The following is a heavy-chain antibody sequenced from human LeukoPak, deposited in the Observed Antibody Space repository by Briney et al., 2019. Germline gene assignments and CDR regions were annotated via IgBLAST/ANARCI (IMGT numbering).Heavy chain of an antibody. CDR3: ARHGSRLRFLEWTIDY. V-gene: IGHV3-11*01. D-gene: IGHD3-3*01. CDR2: ISNSGTTI. J-gene: IGHJ4*02. Sequence: GGSLRLSCAASGFTFSDYYMSWIRQAPGKGLEWVSYISNSGTTIYYADSVKGRFTISRDNAKNSLYLQMNSLRADDTAVYYCARHGSRLRFLEWTIDYWGQGTLVTVSS. CDR1: GFTFSDYY.